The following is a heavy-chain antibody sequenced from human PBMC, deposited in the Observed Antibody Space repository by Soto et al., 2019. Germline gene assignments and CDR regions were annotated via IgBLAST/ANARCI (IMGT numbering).Heavy chain of an antibody. CDR3: AHRQRTVYFDY. CDR1: GFSLSTSGVG. D-gene: IGHD4-17*01. Sequence: QITLKESGPTLVKPTQTLTLTCTFSGFSLSTSGVGVGWIRQPPGKALEWLALTYWDDDKRYSPSLKSRLTITKDTSKNQVVLPMTNMDPVDTATYYCAHRQRTVYFDYWGQGTLVTVSS. J-gene: IGHJ4*02. V-gene: IGHV2-5*02. CDR2: TYWDDDK.